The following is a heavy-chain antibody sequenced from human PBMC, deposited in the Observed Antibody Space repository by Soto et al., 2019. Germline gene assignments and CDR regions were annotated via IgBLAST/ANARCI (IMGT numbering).Heavy chain of an antibody. Sequence: QVQLQQWGAGLLKPSETLSLTCAVYGGSFSGYYWSWIRQPPGKGLEWIGEIHHSGSTNYNPSLKSRVTISVDTSKNQVSLKLSSVTAADTAVYYCARGRKAAGYYYGMDVWGQGTTVTVSS. CDR1: GGSFSGYY. CDR2: IHHSGST. J-gene: IGHJ6*02. V-gene: IGHV4-34*01. D-gene: IGHD6-13*01. CDR3: ARGRKAAGYYYGMDV.